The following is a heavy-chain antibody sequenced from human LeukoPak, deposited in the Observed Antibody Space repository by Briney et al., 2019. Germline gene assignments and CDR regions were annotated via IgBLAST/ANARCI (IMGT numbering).Heavy chain of an antibody. CDR2: IIPIFGTA. Sequence: GASVKVSCKASGGTFSSYAISWVRQAPGQGLEWMGGIIPIFGTANYAQKFQGRVTITADESTSTAYMELSSLRSEDTAVYYCARHGSYYTGSPFDIWGQGTIVTVSS. J-gene: IGHJ3*02. V-gene: IGHV1-69*13. D-gene: IGHD1-26*01. CDR3: ARHGSYYTGSPFDI. CDR1: GGTFSSYA.